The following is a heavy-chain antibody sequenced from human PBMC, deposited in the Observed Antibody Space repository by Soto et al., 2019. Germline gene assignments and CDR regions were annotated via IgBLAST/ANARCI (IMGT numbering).Heavy chain of an antibody. CDR3: AHSHCSGGSCTPNCFDP. V-gene: IGHV2-5*01. CDR1: GFSLSTSGAG. CDR2: IYRNDDK. J-gene: IGHJ5*02. Sequence: QITLKKSGPTLVKPTQTLTVTCTFSGFSLSTSGAGVGWIRQSQGKALKWLELIYRNDDKRYTPSLRSRLTITKDTSKNHVDLTMTNIDPVDTATYYCAHSHCSGGSCTPNCFDPWGQGTLVTVSS. D-gene: IGHD2-15*01.